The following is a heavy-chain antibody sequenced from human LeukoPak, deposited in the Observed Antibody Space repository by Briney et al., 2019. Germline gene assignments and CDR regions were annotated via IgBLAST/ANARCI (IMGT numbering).Heavy chain of an antibody. CDR1: GFTFSDYW. V-gene: IGHV3-7*01. CDR2: ISQDGCDF. D-gene: IGHD4-17*01. Sequence: GGSLTLSCAASGFTFSDYWRSWLPQAPGKGRAWVANISQDGCDFNYVDSVKVRFTISRDNARNSLFLQMNNLRVEDTAVYYCAVTTRSRAFDCGGQGTLVTVS. J-gene: IGHJ4*02. CDR3: AVTTRSRAFDC.